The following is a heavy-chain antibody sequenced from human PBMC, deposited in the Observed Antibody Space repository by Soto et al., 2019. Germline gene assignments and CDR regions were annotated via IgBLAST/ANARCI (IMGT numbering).Heavy chain of an antibody. CDR1: GGTFSSYA. V-gene: IGHV1-69*12. CDR2: IIPIFGTA. Sequence: QVQLVQSGAEVKKPGSSVKVSCKASGGTFSSYAISWVRQAPGQGLEWIGGIIPIFGTANYAQKFQGRVTITADESTSTAYMELSSLRSEDTAVYYCARVTYYDILTGYYRGAFDIWGQGTMVTVSS. CDR3: ARVTYYDILTGYYRGAFDI. D-gene: IGHD3-9*01. J-gene: IGHJ3*02.